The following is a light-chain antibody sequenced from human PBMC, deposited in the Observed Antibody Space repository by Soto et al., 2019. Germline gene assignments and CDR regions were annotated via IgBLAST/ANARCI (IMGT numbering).Light chain of an antibody. CDR3: HQSFNNPRT. Sequence: DIQMTQSPSSLSASVGDRVTITCRASQGIANYLNWYQQKPGKAPKLLIHGASSLQSGVPSKFSGSGSGTDFTLTITSLQPEDFAPYSWHQSFNNPRTFGQGTKVEFK. CDR2: GAS. J-gene: IGKJ1*01. V-gene: IGKV1-39*01. CDR1: QGIANY.